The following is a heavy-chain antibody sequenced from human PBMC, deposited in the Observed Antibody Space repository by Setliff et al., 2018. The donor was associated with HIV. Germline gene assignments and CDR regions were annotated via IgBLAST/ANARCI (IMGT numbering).Heavy chain of an antibody. CDR2: IYSSGST. D-gene: IGHD3-22*01. CDR1: GGSISSYY. CDR3: ARGHSYYYDRSGPYYFDY. Sequence: TLSLTCPVSGGSISSYYWSWIRQPPGRGLEWIGYIYSSGSTSYNPSLKSRVTISVDTSKNQFSLKLSSVTAADTAVYYCARGHSYYYDRSGPYYFDYWGQGTLVTVSS. J-gene: IGHJ4*02. V-gene: IGHV4-4*08.